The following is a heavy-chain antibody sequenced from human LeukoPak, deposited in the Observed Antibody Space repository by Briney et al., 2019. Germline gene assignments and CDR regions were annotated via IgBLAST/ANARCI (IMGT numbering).Heavy chain of an antibody. V-gene: IGHV4-34*01. CDR2: INHSGST. Sequence: SETLSLTCAVYGGSFSGYYWSLIRQPPGKGLEWIGEINHSGSTNYNPSLKSRVPISVDTSKNQFSLKLSSVTAADTAVYYCARRGLGWYRHFDYWGQGTLVTVSS. CDR3: ARRGLGWYRHFDY. D-gene: IGHD6-19*01. J-gene: IGHJ4*02. CDR1: GGSFSGYY.